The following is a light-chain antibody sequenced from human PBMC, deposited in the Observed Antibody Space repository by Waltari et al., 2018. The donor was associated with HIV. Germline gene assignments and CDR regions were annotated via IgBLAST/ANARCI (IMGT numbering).Light chain of an antibody. V-gene: IGKV3-20*01. CDR1: QSVISSY. Sequence: EIVLTQSPGTLSLSPGERDTLSCRASQSVISSYLAWYQQKPGQAPRLLIDGASSRATGIPDRFSGSGSGTDFTLTISRLEPEDFAVYYCQQYGSLWTFGQGTKVEIK. CDR3: QQYGSLWT. CDR2: GAS. J-gene: IGKJ1*01.